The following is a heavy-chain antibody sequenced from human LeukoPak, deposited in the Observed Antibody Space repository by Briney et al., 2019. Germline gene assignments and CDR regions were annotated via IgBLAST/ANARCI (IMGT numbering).Heavy chain of an antibody. D-gene: IGHD7-27*01. V-gene: IGHV3-30*03. CDR2: ISYDGNNK. CDR3: ARDISLTITGDFDY. CDR1: GFTFSIYG. J-gene: IGHJ4*02. Sequence: PGGSLRLSCAASGFTFSIYGMHWVRQAPGKGLEWVAVISYDGNNKYFADSVKGRFTISRDNSKNTLYLQMNSLRVEDTAVYYCARDISLTITGDFDYWGQGTLVTVSS.